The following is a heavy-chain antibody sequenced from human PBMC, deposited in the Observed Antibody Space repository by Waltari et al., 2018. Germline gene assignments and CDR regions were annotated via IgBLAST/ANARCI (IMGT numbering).Heavy chain of an antibody. CDR3: AKSLGDTYGRYPMDY. D-gene: IGHD3-10*01. CDR2: IRGSGGDT. J-gene: IGHJ4*02. CDR1: GFTFSGYT. Sequence: EVQLLESGGGLVQPGGSLRLSCAASGFTFSGYTMTWVRQAPGKGLEWVSTIRGSGGDTYYADSVKGRFTISRDNSRNTLYLQMNTLRAGDTAVYYCAKSLGDTYGRYPMDYWGQGTRVTVSS. V-gene: IGHV3-23*01.